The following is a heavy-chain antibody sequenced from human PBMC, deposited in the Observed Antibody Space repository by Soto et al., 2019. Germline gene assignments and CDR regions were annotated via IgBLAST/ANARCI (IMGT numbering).Heavy chain of an antibody. J-gene: IGHJ4*02. D-gene: IGHD6-19*01. CDR3: ARSYSSGWEFDY. CDR2: ISSTGRTI. Sequence: PXGSLQLCCGASGFTFRNSHVSWIRQAPGKGLEWVSYISSTGRTIYYADSVKGRFTVSRDNAQNSLSLKLNSLRVEDTAVYYCARSYSSGWEFDYWGQGTQVTVSS. V-gene: IGHV3-11*01. CDR1: GFTFRNSH.